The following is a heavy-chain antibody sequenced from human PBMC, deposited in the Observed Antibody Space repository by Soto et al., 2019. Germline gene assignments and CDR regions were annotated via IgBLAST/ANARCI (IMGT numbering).Heavy chain of an antibody. D-gene: IGHD3-9*01. V-gene: IGHV3-9*01. CDR1: GFTFDDYA. Sequence: ALRLSCVASGFTFDDYAMHWVRQAPGKGLEWVSGISWNSGSIGYADSVKGRFTISRNNAKTSLFLQMNSLKVEDTALYYCARETTLAGYKYYFDSWGQGTRGTVS. J-gene: IGHJ4*02. CDR2: ISWNSGSI. CDR3: ARETTLAGYKYYFDS.